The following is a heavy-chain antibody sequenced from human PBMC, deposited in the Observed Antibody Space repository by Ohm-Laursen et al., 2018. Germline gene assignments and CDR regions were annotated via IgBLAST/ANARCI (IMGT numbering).Heavy chain of an antibody. CDR1: VITFSSYA. CDR2: ISGSGGST. J-gene: IGHJ4*02. CDR3: ATPGGYYYDSSVDFDY. D-gene: IGHD3-22*01. Sequence: SLRLSCSASVITFSSYAMSWVRQAPGKGLEWVSAISGSGGSTYYADSVKGRFTISRDNSKNTLYLQMNSLRAEDTAVYYCATPGGYYYDSSVDFDYWGQGTLVTVSS. V-gene: IGHV3-23*01.